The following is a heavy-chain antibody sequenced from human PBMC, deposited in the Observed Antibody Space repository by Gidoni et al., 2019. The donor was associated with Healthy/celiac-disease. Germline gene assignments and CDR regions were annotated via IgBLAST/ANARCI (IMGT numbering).Heavy chain of an antibody. V-gene: IGHV3-23*01. Sequence: EVQLLVSGGGLVQPGGSLRFSCAPSGFTFISYSMSWVRQAPGKGLEWVSAISGSGGSTYYADSVKGRFTISRDNSKNTLYLQMNSLRAEDTAVYYCAKDRITIFGVVTNWFDPWGQGTLVTVSS. J-gene: IGHJ5*02. D-gene: IGHD3-3*01. CDR3: AKDRITIFGVVTNWFDP. CDR2: ISGSGGST. CDR1: GFTFISYS.